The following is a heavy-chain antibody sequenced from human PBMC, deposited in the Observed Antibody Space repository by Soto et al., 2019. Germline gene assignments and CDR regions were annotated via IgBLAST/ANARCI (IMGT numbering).Heavy chain of an antibody. CDR1: GGSFSGYY. CDR2: INHSGST. V-gene: IGHV4-34*01. Sequence: SETLSLTCAVYGGSFSGYYWSWIRQPPGKGLEWIGEINHSGSTNYNPSLKSRVTISVDTSKNQFSLKLSSVTAADTAVYYCARGKGRAAAGIFYPWGQGTLVTVSS. CDR3: ARGKGRAAAGIFYP. J-gene: IGHJ5*02. D-gene: IGHD6-13*01.